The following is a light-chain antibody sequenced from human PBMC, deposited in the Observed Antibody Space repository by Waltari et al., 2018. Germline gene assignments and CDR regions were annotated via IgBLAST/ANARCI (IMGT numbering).Light chain of an antibody. Sequence: QTVVTPEPSLTVSPGGAVTPTCSSSAGAVTRGNYPNWIQQKPGQVPRSLIHSTTNRHSWTPARFSGSLLGGKAALTLSGVQPEDEAEYYCLLYDGSDQVFGGGTKLTVL. CDR3: LLYDGSDQV. CDR2: STT. J-gene: IGLJ3*02. CDR1: AGAVTRGNY. V-gene: IGLV7-43*01.